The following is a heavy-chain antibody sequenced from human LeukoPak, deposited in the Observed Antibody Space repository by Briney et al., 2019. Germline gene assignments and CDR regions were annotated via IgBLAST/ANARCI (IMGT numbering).Heavy chain of an antibody. V-gene: IGHV1-18*01. J-gene: IGHJ1*01. D-gene: IGHD1-14*01. CDR3: ARGDGPVSGYFQH. Sequence: ASLKVSCKASGYTFINYAISWVRQAPGQRLEWMGWISAYNGNTNYAQKLQGRVTMTTDTSTSTAYMELRSLRSDDTAVYYCARGDGPVSGYFQHWGQGTLVTVSS. CDR1: GYTFINYA. CDR2: ISAYNGNT.